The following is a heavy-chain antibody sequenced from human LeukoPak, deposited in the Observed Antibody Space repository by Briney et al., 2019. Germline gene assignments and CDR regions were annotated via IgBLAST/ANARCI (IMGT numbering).Heavy chain of an antibody. CDR3: AADRLVGATTDYFDY. CDR2: IVVGGGNT. J-gene: IGHJ4*02. CDR1: GFTFTSSA. D-gene: IGHD1-26*01. V-gene: IGHV1-58*01. Sequence: ASVKVSCKASGFTFTSSAVQWVRQARGQRLEWIGWIVVGGGNTNYAQKFQERVIITRDMSTSTAYMELSSLRSEDTAVYYCAADRLVGATTDYFDYWGQGTLVTVSS.